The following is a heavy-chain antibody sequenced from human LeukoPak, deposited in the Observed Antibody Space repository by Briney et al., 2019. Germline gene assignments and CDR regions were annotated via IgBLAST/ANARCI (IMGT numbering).Heavy chain of an antibody. Sequence: SQTLSLTCAISGDSVSSNSAAWNWIRQSPSRGLEWLGRTYYRSKWYNDYAVSVKSRITINPDTSKNQFSLQLNSVTPEDTAVYYCAREGSSSWYAWSWFDPWSQGTLVTVSS. J-gene: IGHJ5*02. CDR2: TYYRSKWYN. D-gene: IGHD6-13*01. CDR3: AREGSSSWYAWSWFDP. V-gene: IGHV6-1*01. CDR1: GDSVSSNSAA.